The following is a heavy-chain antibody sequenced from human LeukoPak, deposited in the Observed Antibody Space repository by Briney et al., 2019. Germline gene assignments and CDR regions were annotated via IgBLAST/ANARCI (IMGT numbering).Heavy chain of an antibody. CDR1: GYTFTSYY. CDR2: INPSGGST. V-gene: IGHV1-46*01. J-gene: IGHJ4*02. Sequence: ASVKVSCKASGYTFTSYYMHWVRQAPGQGLEWMGIINPSGGSTSYAQKFQGRVTMTEDTSTDTAYMELSSLRSEDTAVYYCATDFPMIVVGINYWGQGTLVTVSS. D-gene: IGHD3-22*01. CDR3: ATDFPMIVVGINY.